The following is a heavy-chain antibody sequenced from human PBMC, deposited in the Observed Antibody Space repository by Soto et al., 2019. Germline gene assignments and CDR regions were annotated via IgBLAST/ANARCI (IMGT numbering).Heavy chain of an antibody. D-gene: IGHD2-2*01. CDR3: ARGDCSTTSCYQGH. J-gene: IGHJ1*01. Sequence: SGSLSLTCAVYGGSFSGYYWGWIRQPPGKGLEWIGEINHSGSTNYNPSLASRVTISVDTSKNQFSLKLTSVTAADTAVYYCARGDCSTTSCYQGHWGRGTLVTVPQ. V-gene: IGHV4-34*01. CDR1: GGSFSGYY. CDR2: INHSGST.